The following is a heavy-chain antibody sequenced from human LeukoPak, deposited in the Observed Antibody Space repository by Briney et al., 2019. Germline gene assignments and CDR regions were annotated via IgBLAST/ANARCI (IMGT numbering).Heavy chain of an antibody. CDR2: INPSGGST. CDR1: GYTFTSYY. V-gene: IGHV1-46*01. Sequence: ASVKVSCKASGYTFTSYYMHWVRQAPEQGLEWMGIINPSGGSTSYAQEFQGRVTMTRDTSTSTVYMELSSLRSEDTAVYYCARDPYPRANYYYYYGMDVWGQGTTVTVSS. J-gene: IGHJ6*02. CDR3: ARDPYPRANYYYYYGMDV.